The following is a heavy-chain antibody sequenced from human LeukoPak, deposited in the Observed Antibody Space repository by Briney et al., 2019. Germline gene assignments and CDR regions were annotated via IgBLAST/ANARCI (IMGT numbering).Heavy chain of an antibody. V-gene: IGHV3-33*01. J-gene: IGHJ4*02. D-gene: IGHD2-15*01. CDR2: IWYDGSNK. CDR1: GFTFSSYG. Sequence: GGSLRLSCAASGFTFSSYGMHWVRQAPGKGLEWVAVIWYDGSNKYYADSVRGRFTISRDNSKNTLYLLMNSLRAEDSAVYYCARDRTRDCSGGSCYRHYFDYWGQGTLVSVSS. CDR3: ARDRTRDCSGGSCYRHYFDY.